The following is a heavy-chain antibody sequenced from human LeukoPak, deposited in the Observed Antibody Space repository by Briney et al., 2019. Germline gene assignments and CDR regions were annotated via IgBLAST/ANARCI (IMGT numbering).Heavy chain of an antibody. D-gene: IGHD3-16*02. Sequence: SETLSLTCAVSGYSISSGYYWGWIRQPPGKGLEWIGSIYHSGSTYYNPSLKSRVTISVDTSKNQFSLKLSSVTAADTAVYYCARYVWGSYPTFEDYWGQGTLVTVSS. CDR2: IYHSGST. CDR1: GYSISSGYY. J-gene: IGHJ4*02. CDR3: ARYVWGSYPTFEDY. V-gene: IGHV4-38-2*01.